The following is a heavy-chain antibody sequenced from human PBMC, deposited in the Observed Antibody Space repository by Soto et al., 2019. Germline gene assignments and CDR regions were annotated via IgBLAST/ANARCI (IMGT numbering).Heavy chain of an antibody. V-gene: IGHV1-8*01. CDR1: GYTFTSYD. CDR2: MNPNSGNT. CDR3: ARGPLRYGGDAFDI. D-gene: IGHD4-17*01. Sequence: GESLKISCKASGYTFTSYDINWVRQATGQGLEWMGWMNPNSGNTGYAQKFQGRVTMTRNTSISTAYMELSSLRSEDTAVYYCARGPLRYGGDAFDIWGQGTMVTVSS. J-gene: IGHJ3*02.